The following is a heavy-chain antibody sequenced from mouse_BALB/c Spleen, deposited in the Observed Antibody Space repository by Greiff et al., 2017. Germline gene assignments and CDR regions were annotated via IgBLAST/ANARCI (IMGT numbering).Heavy chain of an antibody. CDR1: GFTFSSFG. V-gene: IGHV5-17*02. CDR3: ARSVYYTYFDY. J-gene: IGHJ2*01. D-gene: IGHD2-1*01. Sequence: VESGGGLVQPGGSRKLSCAASGFTFSSFGMHWVRQAPEKGLEWVAYISSGSSTIYYADTVKGRFTISRDNPKNTLFLQMTSLRSEDTAMYYCARSVYYTYFDYWGQGTTLTVSS. CDR2: ISSGSSTI.